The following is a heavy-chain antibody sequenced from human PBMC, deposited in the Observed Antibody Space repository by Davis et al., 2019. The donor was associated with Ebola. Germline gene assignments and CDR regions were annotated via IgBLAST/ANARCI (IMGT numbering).Heavy chain of an antibody. D-gene: IGHD3-9*01. V-gene: IGHV1-69*13. CDR2: IMPIFGRA. CDR3: ARALLTGYYAFET. J-gene: IGHJ3*02. CDR1: GGTFRSHA. Sequence: SVKVSCKASGGTFRSHAVSWVRQAPGQGLEWLGKIMPIFGRAIYAQKFQDRVTIIADESTTTVYMELSSLRSEDTAVYYCARALLTGYYAFETWGQGTLVTVSS.